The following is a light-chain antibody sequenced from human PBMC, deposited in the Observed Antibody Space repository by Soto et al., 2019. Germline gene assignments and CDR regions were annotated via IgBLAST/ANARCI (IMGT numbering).Light chain of an antibody. Sequence: QSALAQPASVSGSPGQSITISCTGTSSDVGAYNYVSWFQQHPGKVPKLMIYEVSNRPSGVSDRFFGSKSGNTASLTISGLQAEDEADYYCSSFTTSSTWVFGGGTKVTVL. CDR3: SSFTTSSTWV. CDR1: SSDVGAYNY. CDR2: EVS. J-gene: IGLJ3*02. V-gene: IGLV2-14*01.